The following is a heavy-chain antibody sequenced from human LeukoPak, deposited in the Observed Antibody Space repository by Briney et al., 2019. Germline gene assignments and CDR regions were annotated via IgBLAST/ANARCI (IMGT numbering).Heavy chain of an antibody. J-gene: IGHJ4*02. CDR1: GFTFSSYA. CDR2: ISYDGSNK. CDR3: AKDREWFGELSPFYFDY. Sequence: GGSLRLSCAASGFTFSSYAMHWVRQAPGKGLEWVAVISYDGSNKYYADSVKGRFTISRDNSKNTLYLQMNSLRAEDTAVYYCAKDREWFGELSPFYFDYWGQGTLVTVSS. D-gene: IGHD3-10*01. V-gene: IGHV3-30*04.